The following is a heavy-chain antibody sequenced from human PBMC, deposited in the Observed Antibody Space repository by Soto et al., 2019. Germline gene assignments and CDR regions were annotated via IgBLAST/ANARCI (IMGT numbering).Heavy chain of an antibody. J-gene: IGHJ4*02. D-gene: IGHD4-17*01. CDR1: GFTFSSYS. CDR3: VRDPYALDY. CDR2: IHKSGDPI. Sequence: EVQLVESGGGLVQPGGSLRLSCAASGFTFSSYSMNWVRQAPGKGLEWVSYIHKSGDPIYYADSVKGRFTISRDNVKNSLYLQMSSLRVEDTAVYYCVRDPYALDYWGQGVLVTVSS. V-gene: IGHV3-48*01.